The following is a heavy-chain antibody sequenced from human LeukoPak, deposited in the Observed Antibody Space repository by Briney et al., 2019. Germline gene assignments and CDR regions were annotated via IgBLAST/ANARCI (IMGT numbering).Heavy chain of an antibody. CDR2: ISGTGGST. CDR3: AKEDYYGSGSPPGY. D-gene: IGHD3-10*01. CDR1: GFTFITYA. V-gene: IGHV3-23*01. J-gene: IGHJ4*02. Sequence: GGSLRLSCAASGFTFITYAMTWVRQAPGKGLEWVSAISGTGGSTYYADSVRGRFTISRDNSKNTLYLQMNSLRAEDTAVYYCAKEDYYGSGSPPGYWGQGTLVTVSS.